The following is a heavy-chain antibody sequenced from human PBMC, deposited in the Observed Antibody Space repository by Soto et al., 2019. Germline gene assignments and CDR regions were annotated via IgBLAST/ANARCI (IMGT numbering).Heavy chain of an antibody. CDR3: AKDNSDQVSWFDP. CDR1: GFTFSSYG. Sequence: ESGGGVVQPGRSLRLSCAASGFTFSSYGMHWVRQAPGKGLEWVAVISYDGSNKYYADSVKGRFTISRDNSKNTLYLQMNSLRAEDTAVYYCAKDNSDQVSWFDPWGQGTLVTVSS. V-gene: IGHV3-30*18. CDR2: ISYDGSNK. D-gene: IGHD1-26*01. J-gene: IGHJ5*02.